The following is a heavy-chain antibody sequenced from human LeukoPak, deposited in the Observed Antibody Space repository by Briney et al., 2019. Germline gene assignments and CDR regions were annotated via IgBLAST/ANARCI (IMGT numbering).Heavy chain of an antibody. D-gene: IGHD6-6*01. CDR2: IYTSGST. CDR3: ARDGGIAARRFPGYSDY. CDR1: GGSISSYY. Sequence: SETLSLTCTVSGGSISSYYWSWIRQPAGKGLEWIGRIYTSGSTNYNPSLKSRVTMSVDTSKNQFSLKLSSVTAADTAVYYCARDGGIAARRFPGYSDYWGQGTLVTVSS. V-gene: IGHV4-4*07. J-gene: IGHJ4*02.